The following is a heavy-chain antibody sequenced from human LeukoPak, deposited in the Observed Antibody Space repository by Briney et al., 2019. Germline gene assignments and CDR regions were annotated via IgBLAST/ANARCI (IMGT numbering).Heavy chain of an antibody. V-gene: IGHV4-31*03. Sequence: SETLSLTCTVSGGSISSGVYYWSWIRQHPGKVLEWIGYIYYSGGTNYNPSLKSRLTISVDTSKSQFSLKLSSVTAADTAVYYCARQYSGYDFDYWGQGTLVTVSS. D-gene: IGHD5-12*01. J-gene: IGHJ4*02. CDR2: IYYSGGT. CDR1: GGSISSGVYY. CDR3: ARQYSGYDFDY.